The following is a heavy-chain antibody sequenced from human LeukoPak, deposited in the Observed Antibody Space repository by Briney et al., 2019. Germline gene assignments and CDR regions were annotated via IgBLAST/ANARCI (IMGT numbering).Heavy chain of an antibody. D-gene: IGHD3-9*01. CDR1: GFTFSSYA. J-gene: IGHJ4*02. Sequence: GGSLRLSCATSGFTFSSYAMSWVRQAPGKGLEWVSAIRGSGGSTYYADSVKGRFTISRDNSKNTLYLHMNSLRAEDTAVYYCAKDDILTGNDYWGQGTLVTVSS. V-gene: IGHV3-23*01. CDR2: IRGSGGST. CDR3: AKDDILTGNDY.